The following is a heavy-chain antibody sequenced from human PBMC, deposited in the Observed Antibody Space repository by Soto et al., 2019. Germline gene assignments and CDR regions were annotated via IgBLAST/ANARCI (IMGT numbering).Heavy chain of an antibody. D-gene: IGHD2-21*01. CDR3: GRVVEGATRHTDPDS. Sequence: TLSLTCTVSGVSIHNSHSFWAWIRQPPGKGLQFIASVYHNGGAHYNSSLKSRVTISVDTANNQVSLRMRPLTAADTAFYYCGRVVEGATRHTDPDSWGQGILVTVSS. V-gene: IGHV4-39*01. CDR2: VYHNGGA. J-gene: IGHJ5*01. CDR1: GVSIHNSHSF.